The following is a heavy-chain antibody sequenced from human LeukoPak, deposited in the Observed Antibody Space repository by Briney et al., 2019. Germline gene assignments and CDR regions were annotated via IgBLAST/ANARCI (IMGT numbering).Heavy chain of an antibody. D-gene: IGHD3-16*01. CDR3: AKTLVGLPDY. Sequence: GGSLRLSCVDSGITFSKYWMSWVRQAPGKGLEWVANIKQDGGEKYYVDSVKGRFTISRDNSKNTLYLQMNSLRAEDTAVYYCAKTLVGLPDYWGQGTLVTVSS. V-gene: IGHV3-7*03. J-gene: IGHJ4*02. CDR1: GITFSKYW. CDR2: IKQDGGEK.